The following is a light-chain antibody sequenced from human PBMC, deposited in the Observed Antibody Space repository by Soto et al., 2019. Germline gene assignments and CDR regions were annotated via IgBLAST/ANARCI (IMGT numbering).Light chain of an antibody. V-gene: IGKV3-20*01. CDR3: QQYNNWPPIT. CDR2: GAS. Sequence: EIVLTQSPGTLSLSPGDRVALSCRASQSLSVSYLAWYQQKPGQAPRLLIYGASTRATGIPDRFSGSGSGTDFTLTISRLEPEDFAVYYCQQYNNWPPITFGQGTRLEI. J-gene: IGKJ5*01. CDR1: QSLSVSY.